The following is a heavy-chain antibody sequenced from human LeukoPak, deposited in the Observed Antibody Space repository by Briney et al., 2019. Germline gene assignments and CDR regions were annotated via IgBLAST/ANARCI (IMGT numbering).Heavy chain of an antibody. Sequence: SETLSLACAVYGGSFSGYYWSWIRQPPGKGLEWIGEINHSGSTNYNPSLKSRVTISVDTSKNQFSLKLSSVTAADTAVYYCARVASSSWYYFDYWGQGTLVTVSS. CDR2: INHSGST. V-gene: IGHV4-34*01. CDR1: GGSFSGYY. CDR3: ARVASSSWYYFDY. D-gene: IGHD6-13*01. J-gene: IGHJ4*02.